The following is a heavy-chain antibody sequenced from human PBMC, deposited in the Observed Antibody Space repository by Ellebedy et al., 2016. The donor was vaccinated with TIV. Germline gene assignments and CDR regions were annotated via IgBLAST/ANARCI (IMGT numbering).Heavy chain of an antibody. CDR2: INSDGTIR. J-gene: IGHJ4*02. V-gene: IGHV3-74*01. CDR3: AKEKDTMHWGVIWDY. D-gene: IGHD3-10*01. CDR1: GFIFSNYW. Sequence: GGSLRLSCAGSGFIFSNYWLHWVRQAPGKGLVWVSRINSDGTIRNYADSVKGRFTISRDNAKNTVYLQMNSLRADDTAVNYFAKEKDTMHWGVIWDYWGQGTPVTVSS.